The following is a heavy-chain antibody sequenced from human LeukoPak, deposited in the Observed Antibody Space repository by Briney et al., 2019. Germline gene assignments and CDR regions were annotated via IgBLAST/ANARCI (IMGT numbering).Heavy chain of an antibody. Sequence: SVKVSCKASGYTFTRYGVTWVRQAPGQGLEWMGGIIPIFGTTNYAQKFQGRVTFSADKSTRTAYMELSSLRSEDTAVYYCARDNDSRDPPHFDYWGQGTLVTVSS. J-gene: IGHJ4*02. CDR1: GYTFTRYG. V-gene: IGHV1-69*06. CDR3: ARDNDSRDPPHFDY. CDR2: IIPIFGTT. D-gene: IGHD3-16*01.